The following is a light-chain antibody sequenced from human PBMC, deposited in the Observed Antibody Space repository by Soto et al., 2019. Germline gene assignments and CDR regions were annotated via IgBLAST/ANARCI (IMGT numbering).Light chain of an antibody. J-gene: IGKJ1*01. CDR1: QSVSSN. Sequence: EIVMTQSPATLSVSPVERATLSCRASQSVSSNLAWYQQKPGQAPRLLIYGASNRATGIPDRFSGSGSGTDFTLTITRLETEDFAMYYCQRYDSFRTFGQGTKVDIK. CDR2: GAS. CDR3: QRYDSFRT. V-gene: IGKV3D-15*01.